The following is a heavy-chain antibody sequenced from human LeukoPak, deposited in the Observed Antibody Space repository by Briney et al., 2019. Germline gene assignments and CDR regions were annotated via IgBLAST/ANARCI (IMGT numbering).Heavy chain of an antibody. J-gene: IGHJ4*02. CDR3: ARGWADYGDLFFDY. CDR2: IYSGGST. V-gene: IGHV3-53*01. Sequence: GGSLRLSCAASGFTVSSNYMSWVRQAPGKGLEWVSVIYSGGSTYYADSVKGRFTISRDNSKNTLYLQMNSLRAEDTVVYYCARGWADYGDLFFDYWGQGTLVTVSS. D-gene: IGHD4-17*01. CDR1: GFTVSSNY.